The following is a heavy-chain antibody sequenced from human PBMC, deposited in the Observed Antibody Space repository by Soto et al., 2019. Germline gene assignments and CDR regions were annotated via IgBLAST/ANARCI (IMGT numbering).Heavy chain of an antibody. CDR2: VYYSGST. CDR3: GRLEGLATISYYFDY. J-gene: IGHJ4*02. D-gene: IGHD3-9*01. V-gene: IGHV4-39*01. Sequence: AETLSLTCTVSGGSVCSSSYYWGWVRQPPGKGLEWIGSVYYSGSTYYNPSLESRVTISVDKSKNQFSLKLMSLSAADTAVYYCGRLEGLATISYYFDYWGQGALVTVSS. CDR1: GGSVCSSSYY.